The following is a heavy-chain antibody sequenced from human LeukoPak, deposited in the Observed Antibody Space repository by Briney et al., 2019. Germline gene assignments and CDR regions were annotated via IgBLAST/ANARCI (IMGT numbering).Heavy chain of an antibody. D-gene: IGHD2-2*01. CDR3: VKRTMAGVLERRTYYFDY. CDR2: ISGNGLNA. J-gene: IGHJ4*02. V-gene: IGHV3-23*01. Sequence: GGSLRLSCAASGFTFSNTAMSWVRQAPGKGLEWLSIISGNGLNAYYADSVKGRFTISRDNSKSTLFLQMNSLRAEDTALYYCVKRTMAGVLERRTYYFDYWGQGSLVTVSP. CDR1: GFTFSNTA.